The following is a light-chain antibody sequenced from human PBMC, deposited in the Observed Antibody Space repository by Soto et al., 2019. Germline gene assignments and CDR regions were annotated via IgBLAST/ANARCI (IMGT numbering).Light chain of an antibody. J-gene: IGLJ2*01. CDR3: SSYGGSNTVV. CDR1: STDADNYNY. Sequence: QSALTQPPSASGPPGQSVTISCTGTSTDADNYNYVSWYQQYPGKAPKLIIYDVSERPSGVPDRFSGSKSGNTASLTVSGLQAEDEATYHCSSYGGSNTVVFGGGTELTVL. V-gene: IGLV2-8*01. CDR2: DVS.